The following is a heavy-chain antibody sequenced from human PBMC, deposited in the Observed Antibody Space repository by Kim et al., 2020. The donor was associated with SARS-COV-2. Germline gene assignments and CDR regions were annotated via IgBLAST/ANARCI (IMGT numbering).Heavy chain of an antibody. J-gene: IGHJ6*02. Sequence: GGSLRLSCEASGFTFGNYGGHWVRQAPGMGLEWVAFISHDGSRTYYRDSVKGRFSISRDNWKHTMYLEMSSLGPEDTAVYYCTKRGATVGTMYYFGLDVWGQGTTVTVSS. D-gene: IGHD1-1*01. V-gene: IGHV3-30*02. CDR1: GFTFGNYG. CDR2: ISHDGSRT. CDR3: TKRGATVGTMYYFGLDV.